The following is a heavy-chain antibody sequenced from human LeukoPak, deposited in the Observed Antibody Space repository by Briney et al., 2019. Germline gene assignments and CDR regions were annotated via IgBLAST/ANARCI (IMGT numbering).Heavy chain of an antibody. D-gene: IGHD3-10*02. Sequence: GGSLRLSCTASGFTFSNYWIHWVRQPPGKGLVWVSRINNDGGGTIYADSVRGRFTISRDNAKNTLYLQMNSLRAEDTAVYYCAELGITMIGGVWGKGTTVTISS. CDR3: AELGITMIGGV. J-gene: IGHJ6*04. CDR1: GFTFSNYW. V-gene: IGHV3-74*01. CDR2: INNDGGGT.